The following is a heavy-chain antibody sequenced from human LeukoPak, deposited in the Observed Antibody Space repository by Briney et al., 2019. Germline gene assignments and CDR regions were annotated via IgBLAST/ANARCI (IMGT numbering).Heavy chain of an antibody. CDR1: GYSISSGYY. V-gene: IGHV4-38-2*01. CDR3: ARPKYGDASYFAL. Sequence: SETLSLTCAVSGYSISSGYYWGWIRQPPGKGLEWIGSIYHSGNTYYNPSLKSRVTISVDTSKNQFFLKVTSVTAADAAVYYCARPKYGDASYFALWGRGALVTVSS. D-gene: IGHD4-17*01. J-gene: IGHJ2*01. CDR2: IYHSGNT.